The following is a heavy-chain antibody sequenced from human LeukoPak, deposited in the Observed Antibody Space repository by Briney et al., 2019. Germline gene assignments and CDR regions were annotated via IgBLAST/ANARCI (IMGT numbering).Heavy chain of an antibody. D-gene: IGHD1-26*01. CDR3: FIVGGIYCSGYFMDA. CDR1: GYSFTAYY. CDR2: INPHSGGT. V-gene: IGHV1-2*06. Sequence: GASVKVSCKASGYSFTAYYIHWVRQAPGQGLEWLGRINPHSGGTNYPQRFQGRVTMTRDTSISTASMEMSRLTSDDTAVYYFFIVGGIYCSGYFMDAWGQGTTVTVSS. J-gene: IGHJ6*02.